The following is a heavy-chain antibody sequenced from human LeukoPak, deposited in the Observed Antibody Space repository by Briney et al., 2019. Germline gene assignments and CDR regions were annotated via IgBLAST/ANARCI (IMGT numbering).Heavy chain of an antibody. CDR3: ARDSNWNYVNAFDI. J-gene: IGHJ3*02. CDR1: GFTFSSYA. D-gene: IGHD1-7*01. Sequence: GGSLRPSCAASGFTFSSYAMHWVRQAPGKGLEWVAVISYDGSNKYYADSVKGRFTISRDNSKNTLYLQMNSLRAEDTAVYYCARDSNWNYVNAFDIWGQGTMVTVSS. CDR2: ISYDGSNK. V-gene: IGHV3-30-3*01.